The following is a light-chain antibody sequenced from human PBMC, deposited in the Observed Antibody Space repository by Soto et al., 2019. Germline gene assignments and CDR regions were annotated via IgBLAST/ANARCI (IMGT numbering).Light chain of an antibody. V-gene: IGKV3-20*01. CDR1: QSVTNNW. J-gene: IGKJ1*01. CDR2: GAS. CDR3: QYYGNPPRT. Sequence: EIVLTQSPGTLSLSPGERATLSCRASQSVTNNWLAWFQQKPGQAPTFLMYGASSRATGIPERFSGSGSGTDFTLTISTLEPEDSAVYYCQYYGNPPRTFGQGTKVEIK.